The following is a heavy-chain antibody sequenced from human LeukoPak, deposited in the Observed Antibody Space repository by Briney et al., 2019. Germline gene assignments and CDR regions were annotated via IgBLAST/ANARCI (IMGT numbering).Heavy chain of an antibody. D-gene: IGHD2-15*01. J-gene: IGHJ4*02. Sequence: SETLSLTCTVSGGSISSSSYYWGWIRQPPGKGLEWIGSIYYSGSTYYNPSLKSRVTISVDTSKNQFSLKLSSVTAADTAVYYCARQGLAAAPDYWGQGTLVTVSS. CDR1: GGSISSSSYY. CDR2: IYYSGST. V-gene: IGHV4-39*01. CDR3: ARQGLAAAPDY.